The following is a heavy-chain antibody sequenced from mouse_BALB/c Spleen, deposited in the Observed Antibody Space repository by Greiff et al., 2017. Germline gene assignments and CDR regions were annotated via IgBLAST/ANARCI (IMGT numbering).Heavy chain of an antibody. Sequence: QVQLQQSGAELVRPGVSVKISCKGSGYTFTDYAMHWVKQSHAKSLEWIGVISTYYGDASYNQKFKGKATMTVDKSSSTAYMELARLTSEDSAIYYCARWDYCSSHGFAYWGQGTLVTVSA. CDR1: GYTFTDYA. J-gene: IGHJ3*01. CDR3: ARWDYCSSHGFAY. CDR2: ISTYYGDA. V-gene: IGHV1S137*01. D-gene: IGHD1-1*01.